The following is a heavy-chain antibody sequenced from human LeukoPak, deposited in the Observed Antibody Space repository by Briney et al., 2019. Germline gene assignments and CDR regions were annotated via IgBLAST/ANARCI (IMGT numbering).Heavy chain of an antibody. CDR3: ARLAVVFDY. CDR1: GGSISSSSYY. Sequence: PSETLSLTCTVSGGSISSSSYYWGWIRQPPGKGLEWIGSIYYSGSAFYNPSLKSRVTMSVDTSKNQFSLKLSSVTAADTAVCYCARLAVVFDYWGQGTLVTVSS. D-gene: IGHD6-19*01. CDR2: IYYSGSA. J-gene: IGHJ4*02. V-gene: IGHV4-39*01.